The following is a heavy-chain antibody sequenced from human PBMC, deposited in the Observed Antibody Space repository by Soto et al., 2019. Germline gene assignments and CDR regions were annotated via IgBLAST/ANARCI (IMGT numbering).Heavy chain of an antibody. CDR1: GGSFSGYY. J-gene: IGHJ6*02. D-gene: IGHD5-18*01. CDR3: ARGYSYGWGYYYYYGMDV. V-gene: IGHV4-34*01. CDR2: INHSGST. Sequence: SETLSLTCAVYGGSFSGYYWSWIRQPPGKGLEWIGEINHSGSTNYNPSLKSRVTISVDTSKNQFSLKLSSVTAADTAVYYCARGYSYGWGYYYYYGMDVWGQGTTVT.